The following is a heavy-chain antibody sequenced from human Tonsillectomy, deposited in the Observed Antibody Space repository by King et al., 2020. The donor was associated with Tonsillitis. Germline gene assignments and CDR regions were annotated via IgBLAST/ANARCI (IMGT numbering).Heavy chain of an antibody. D-gene: IGHD2-15*01. J-gene: IGHJ4*02. CDR2: IYSGGSST. Sequence: VQLVESGGGLVQPGGSLRLSCAASGFTFSSYAMSWVRQAPGKGLEWVSVIYSGGSSTYYADSVKGRFTTSRDNSKNTLFLLMNSLRAEDTAVYYCAKDRGGTIDYWGQGTLVTVSS. CDR3: AKDRGGTIDY. CDR1: GFTFSSYA. V-gene: IGHV3-23*03.